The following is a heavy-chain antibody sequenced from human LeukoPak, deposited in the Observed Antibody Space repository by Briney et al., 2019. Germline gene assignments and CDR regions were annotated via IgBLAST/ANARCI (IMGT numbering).Heavy chain of an antibody. V-gene: IGHV1-2*02. CDR2: INPNSGGT. D-gene: IGHD3-22*01. CDR3: ASRSLGTDSSAYYEDG. J-gene: IGHJ4*02. CDR1: GYTFTGYY. Sequence: ASVKVSCKASGYTFTGYYMHWVRQAPGQGLEWMGWINPNSGGTKYAQKFQGRVTMTRDTSISTAYMELSILRSDDTAVYYCASRSLGTDSSAYYEDGWGQGTLVTVSS.